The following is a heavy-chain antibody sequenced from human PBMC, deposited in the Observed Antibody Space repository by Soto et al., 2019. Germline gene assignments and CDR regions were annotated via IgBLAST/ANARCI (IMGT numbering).Heavy chain of an antibody. V-gene: IGHV4-39*01. Sequence: QLQLQESGPGLVKPSETLSLTCTVSGGPISSSSYYWGWIRQPPGKGLEWIGSIYYSGSTYYNPSLKSRVTISVDTSKNQFSLKLSSVTAADTAVYYCARRPYCSGGSCYSGGAFDIWGQGTMVTVSS. CDR1: GGPISSSSYY. CDR2: IYYSGST. D-gene: IGHD2-15*01. CDR3: ARRPYCSGGSCYSGGAFDI. J-gene: IGHJ3*02.